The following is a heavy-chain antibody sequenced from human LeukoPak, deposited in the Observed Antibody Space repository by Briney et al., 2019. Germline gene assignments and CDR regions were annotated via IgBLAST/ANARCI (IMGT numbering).Heavy chain of an antibody. J-gene: IGHJ1*01. CDR1: GFTFSDYY. D-gene: IGHD3-3*01. V-gene: IGHV3-11*01. CDR3: ARGLYYDFWSAPGYFQH. CDR2: ISSSGSTI. Sequence: PGGSLRLSCAASGFTFSDYYMSWTRQAPGKGLEWVSYISSSGSTIYYADSVKGRFTISRDNAKNSLYLQMNSLRAEDTAVYYCARGLYYDFWSAPGYFQHWGQGTLVTVSS.